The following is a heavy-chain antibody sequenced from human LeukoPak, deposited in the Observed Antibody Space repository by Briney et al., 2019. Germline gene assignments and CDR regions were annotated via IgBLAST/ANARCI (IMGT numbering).Heavy chain of an antibody. CDR2: IYYSGRT. J-gene: IGHJ4*02. Sequence: SETLSLTCTVSGGSISSYYWSWIRQPPGKGLEWIGYIYYSGRTNYNPSLKSRVTISVDTSKNQFSLKLSSVTAADTAVYYCARVSPSSWYDYWGQGTLVTVSS. CDR1: GGSISSYY. D-gene: IGHD6-13*01. CDR3: ARVSPSSWYDY. V-gene: IGHV4-59*01.